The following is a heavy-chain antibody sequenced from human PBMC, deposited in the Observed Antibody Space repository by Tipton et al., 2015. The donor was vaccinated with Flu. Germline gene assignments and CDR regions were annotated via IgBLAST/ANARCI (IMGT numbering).Heavy chain of an antibody. V-gene: IGHV4-59*01. J-gene: IGHJ3*02. CDR3: SRAMRYCSTISCSEAFDI. D-gene: IGHD2-2*01. CDR1: GGSISSYH. Sequence: TLSLTCTVSGGSISSYHWSWIRQPPGKGLEWIGYIHYSGSTNYNPSLKSRVTISVDTSKNQFSLKLSSETAADKAVYLCSRAMRYCSTISCSEAFDIWGQGTMVTVSS. CDR2: IHYSGST.